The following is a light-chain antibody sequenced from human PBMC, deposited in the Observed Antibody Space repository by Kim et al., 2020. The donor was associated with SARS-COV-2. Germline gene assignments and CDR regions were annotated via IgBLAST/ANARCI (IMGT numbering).Light chain of an antibody. J-gene: IGLJ1*01. CDR2: DNT. CDR3: QSYDSSLSGFYV. V-gene: IGLV1-40*01. CDR1: SYNIGAGYD. Sequence: VTISCTGSSYNIGAGYDVHWYQQLPRSAPKLLIYDNTNRPSGVPDRFSGSNSGTSASLSITGLQAEDEADYYCQSYDSSLSGFYVFGTGTKVTVL.